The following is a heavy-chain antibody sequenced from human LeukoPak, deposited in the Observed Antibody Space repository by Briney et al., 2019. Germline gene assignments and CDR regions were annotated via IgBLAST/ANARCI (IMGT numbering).Heavy chain of an antibody. CDR3: AKVGGKIAAAGNWFDP. Sequence: GGSLRLSCAASGFTFSNYAMSWVRQAPGKGLEWVSAISGSGGSTYYADSVKGRFTISRDNSKNTLYLQVNSLRAEDTAVYYCAKVGGKIAAAGNWFDPWGQGTLVTVSS. V-gene: IGHV3-23*01. CDR1: GFTFSNYA. CDR2: ISGSGGST. D-gene: IGHD6-13*01. J-gene: IGHJ5*02.